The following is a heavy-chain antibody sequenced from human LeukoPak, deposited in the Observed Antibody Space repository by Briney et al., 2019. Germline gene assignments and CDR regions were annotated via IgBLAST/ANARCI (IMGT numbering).Heavy chain of an antibody. D-gene: IGHD5-18*01. V-gene: IGHV3-30*19. Sequence: GGSLRLSCVGSGFTFSDKWMSWVRQAPGKGLEWVAVISYDGSNKYYAESVKGRFTISRDNSKNTLYLQMNSLRAEDTAVYYCARNGGYSYGYDPYYFDYWGQGTLVTVSS. CDR3: ARNGGYSYGYDPYYFDY. CDR1: GFTFSDKW. J-gene: IGHJ4*02. CDR2: ISYDGSNK.